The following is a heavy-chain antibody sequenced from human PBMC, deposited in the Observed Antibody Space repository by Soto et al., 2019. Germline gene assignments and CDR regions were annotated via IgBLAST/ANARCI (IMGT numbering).Heavy chain of an antibody. J-gene: IGHJ6*03. CDR2: ISGSGGTA. CDR1: GFTFSSYA. V-gene: IGHV3-23*01. CDR3: ARRANKVDYYYYMDA. Sequence: GGSLRLSCAASGFTFSSYAMSWVRQAPGKGLEWVSSISGSGGTAYYADSVKGRFTISRDNSKNTLYLQMSSLRAEDTALYYCARRANKVDYYYYMDAWGKGTTVTVSS.